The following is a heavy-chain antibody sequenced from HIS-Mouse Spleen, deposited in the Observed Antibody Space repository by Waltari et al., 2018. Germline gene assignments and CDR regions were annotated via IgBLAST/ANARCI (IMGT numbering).Heavy chain of an antibody. J-gene: IGHJ4*02. D-gene: IGHD2-2*01. Sequence: EVQLVESGGGLVQPGGSLRLSCSASGFTFSSYWMHWVRQAPVKGLVWVSRINSDGSSTSYADSVKGRFTISRDNAKNTLYLQMNSLRAEDTAVYYCARDLASLRFDYWGQGTLVTVSS. V-gene: IGHV3-74*01. CDR2: INSDGSST. CDR1: GFTFSSYW. CDR3: ARDLASLRFDY.